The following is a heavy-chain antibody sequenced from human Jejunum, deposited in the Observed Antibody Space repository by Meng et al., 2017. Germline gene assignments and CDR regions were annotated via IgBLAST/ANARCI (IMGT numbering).Heavy chain of an antibody. CDR3: ARGGYYSFDY. J-gene: IGHJ4*02. D-gene: IGHD5-18*01. V-gene: IGHV4-39*07. CDR1: GGSIRTAGYY. CDR2: IIYSGTT. Sequence: QQQLPDAGSGLVKPSETLSLSSAVSGGSIRTAGYYWGWIRQSPGKGLEWIGSIIYSGTTYYNPSLKSRVTISIDTSKNQFSLKLTSVTAADTAVYYCARGGYYSFDYWGQGTLVTVSS.